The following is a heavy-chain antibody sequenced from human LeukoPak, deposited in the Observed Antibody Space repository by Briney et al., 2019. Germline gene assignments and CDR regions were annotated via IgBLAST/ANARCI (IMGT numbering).Heavy chain of an antibody. V-gene: IGHV4-39*01. CDR2: ISYGGST. CDR3: ARRAGYYYDSSGYYLSPEYFQH. D-gene: IGHD3-22*01. Sequence: GSLRLSCAASGFTFSSYAMSWVRQPPGMGLEWIGSISYGGSTYYNPSLKTRVTISVDTSKNQFSLKLSSVTAADTAVYYCARRAGYYYDSSGYYLSPEYFQHWGQGTLVSVSS. J-gene: IGHJ1*01. CDR1: GFTFSSYA.